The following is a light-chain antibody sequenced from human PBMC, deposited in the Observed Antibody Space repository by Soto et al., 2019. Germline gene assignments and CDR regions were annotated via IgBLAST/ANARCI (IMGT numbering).Light chain of an antibody. CDR3: QVLDSSSDHVV. CDR1: NIGSKS. CDR2: DDR. Sequence: SYELTQPPSVSVAPGQTARITCGGNNIGSKSVHWYQQKPGQAPVLVVYDDRDRPSGIPERFSGSNSGNTATLTISSVEAWYEADYYCQVLDSSSDHVVFGGGTKVTVL. V-gene: IGLV3-21*02. J-gene: IGLJ2*01.